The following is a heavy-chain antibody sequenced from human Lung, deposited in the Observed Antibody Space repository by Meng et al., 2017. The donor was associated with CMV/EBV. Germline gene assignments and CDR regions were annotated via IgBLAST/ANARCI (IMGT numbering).Heavy chain of an antibody. Sequence: GGSLRLSCAASGFTFSTYSMNWVRQAPGKGLEWISYISSGSSTIYYADSVKGRFSISRDNAEKTLYLHVNNLRGEDTAVYYCAKGGGAGRSASDYWGQGTLVTFSS. CDR2: ISSGSSTI. D-gene: IGHD3-16*01. CDR3: AKGGGAGRSASDY. J-gene: IGHJ4*02. V-gene: IGHV3-48*04. CDR1: GFTFSTYS.